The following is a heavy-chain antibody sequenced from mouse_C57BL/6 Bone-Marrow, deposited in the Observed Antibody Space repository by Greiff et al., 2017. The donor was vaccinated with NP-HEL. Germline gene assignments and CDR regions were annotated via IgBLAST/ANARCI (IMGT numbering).Heavy chain of an antibody. V-gene: IGHV5-4*03. CDR2: ISDGGSYT. CDR3: ARAITTVPSVAY. D-gene: IGHD1-2*01. J-gene: IGHJ3*01. Sequence: EVKLMESGGGLVKPGGSLKLSCAASGFTFSSYAMSWVRQTPEKRLEWVATISDGGSYTYYPDNVKGRFTISRDNAKNNLYLQRNLLKAEDTAMYYCARAITTVPSVAYWGQGTLVTVSA. CDR1: GFTFSSYA.